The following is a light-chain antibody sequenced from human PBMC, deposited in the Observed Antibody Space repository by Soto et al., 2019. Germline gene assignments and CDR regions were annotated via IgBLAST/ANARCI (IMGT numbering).Light chain of an antibody. Sequence: QLVLTQSSSASASLGSSVKLTCTLSSGHGNYMIAWHQQQPGRAPRYLMKLESSGSYNKGSGVPDRFLGSSSGADRYLTISNLRSEDEADYYCETWDSNVWVFGGGTKLTVL. CDR1: SGHGNYM. J-gene: IGLJ3*02. V-gene: IGLV4-60*03. CDR3: ETWDSNVWV. CDR2: LESSGSY.